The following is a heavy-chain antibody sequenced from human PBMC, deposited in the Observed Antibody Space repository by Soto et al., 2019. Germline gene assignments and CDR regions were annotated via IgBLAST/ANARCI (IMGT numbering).Heavy chain of an antibody. J-gene: IGHJ3*01. D-gene: IGHD6-19*01. CDR3: AKDRRSVLSGG. CDR1: GFTISSYA. V-gene: IGHV3-23*01. Sequence: EVQLLESGGGLVQPGGSLRLSCAASGFTISSYAMNWVRQAPGKGLEWVSAISGSGGSTYYADSVKGRFTISRDNSKNTMYLQMNGMRAEDTAVYYCAKDRRSVLSGGWGQGTMVTVSS. CDR2: ISGSGGST.